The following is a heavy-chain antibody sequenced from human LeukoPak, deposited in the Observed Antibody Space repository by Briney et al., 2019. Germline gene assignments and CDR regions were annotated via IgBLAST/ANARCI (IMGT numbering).Heavy chain of an antibody. CDR3: VRDDAYAKTLLYDYYMDV. CDR1: GYTFTGDY. J-gene: IGHJ6*03. D-gene: IGHD2-2*01. V-gene: IGHV1-2*02. Sequence: ASVKGSCKASGYTFTGDYMQWVRHAPGQGLECMGGINSHTGGTNYAQKFQSRVTLTTGTSTRTAYMELSRLRSDDTAVYYSVRDDAYAKTLLYDYYMDVGGKGTTVSVS. CDR2: INSHTGGT.